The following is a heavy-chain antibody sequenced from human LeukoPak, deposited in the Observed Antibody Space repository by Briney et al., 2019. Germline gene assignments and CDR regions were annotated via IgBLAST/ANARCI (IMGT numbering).Heavy chain of an antibody. D-gene: IGHD2-15*01. CDR3: AKXXTXVAXCSSDSCYPDY. J-gene: IGHJ4*02. CDR1: GFTFSSYA. CDR2: ISGSGGST. Sequence: GGSLRLSCAASGFTFSSYAMSWVRQAPGKGLEWVSAISGSGGSTYYADSVKGRFTISRDNSKNTLYLQMNSLRAEDTAVYYXAKXXTXVAXCSSDSCYPDYWGQGTLVTVSS. V-gene: IGHV3-23*01.